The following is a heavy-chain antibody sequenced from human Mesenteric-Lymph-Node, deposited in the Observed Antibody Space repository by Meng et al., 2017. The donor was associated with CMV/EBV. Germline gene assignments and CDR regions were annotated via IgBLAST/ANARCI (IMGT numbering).Heavy chain of an antibody. CDR3: AKGSGLVDYYYYGMDV. Sequence: GESLKISCAASGFTFSSYEMNWVRQAPGKGLEWVSYISSSGSTIYYADSVKGRFTISRDNAKNSLYLQMNSLRAEDTAVYYCAKGSGLVDYYYYGMDVWGQGTTVTVSS. J-gene: IGHJ6*02. V-gene: IGHV3-48*03. CDR2: ISSSGSTI. D-gene: IGHD3/OR15-3a*01. CDR1: GFTFSSYE.